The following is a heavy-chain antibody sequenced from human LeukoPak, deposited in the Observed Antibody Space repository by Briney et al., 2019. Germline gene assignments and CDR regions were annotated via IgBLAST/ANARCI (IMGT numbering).Heavy chain of an antibody. CDR2: TYRDDTT. CDR1: GFTVSGEY. J-gene: IGHJ6*03. CDR3: ARVMSYSDSLPPRSCDYMDF. D-gene: IGHD6-13*01. Sequence: PGGSLRLSCAASGFTVSGEYISWVRQAPGKGLEWVSLTYRDDTTHYADSVKGRFTISRDNSQNAVYLQMNSLRADDTAVYYCARVMSYSDSLPPRSCDYMDFWGKGTTVTVSS. V-gene: IGHV3-53*01.